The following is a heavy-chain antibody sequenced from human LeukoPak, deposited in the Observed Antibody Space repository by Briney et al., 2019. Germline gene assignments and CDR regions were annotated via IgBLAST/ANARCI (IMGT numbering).Heavy chain of an antibody. V-gene: IGHV1-18*01. Sequence: GASVKVSCKVSGYTLTELSMHWVRQAPGQGLEWMAWINSYNGDTHYAQKFQGRVTMTTDTSTNTAYLELRSLKSDDTAVYYCAKDIDYVVDYWGQGTLVTVSS. J-gene: IGHJ4*02. CDR1: GYTLTELS. D-gene: IGHD4/OR15-4a*01. CDR2: INSYNGDT. CDR3: AKDIDYVVDY.